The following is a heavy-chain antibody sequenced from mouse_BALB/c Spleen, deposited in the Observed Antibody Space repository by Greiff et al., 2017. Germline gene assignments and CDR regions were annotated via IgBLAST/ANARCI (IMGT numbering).Heavy chain of an antibody. J-gene: IGHJ2*01. CDR2: ISSGGST. CDR1: GFTFSSYA. CDR3: ARGIYYGYDYFDY. Sequence: EVNVVESGGGLVKPGGSLKLSCAASGFTFSSYAMSWVRQTPEKRLEWVASISSGGSTYYPDSVKGRFTISRDNARNILYLQMSSLRSEDTAMYYCARGIYYGYDYFDYWGQGTTLTVSS. D-gene: IGHD2-2*01. V-gene: IGHV5-6-5*01.